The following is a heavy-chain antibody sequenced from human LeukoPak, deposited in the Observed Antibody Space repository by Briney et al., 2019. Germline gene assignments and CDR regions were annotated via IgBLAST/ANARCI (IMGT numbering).Heavy chain of an antibody. CDR3: ARDLLMEPYYYYGMDV. J-gene: IGHJ6*02. CDR1: GFTFSSYS. CDR2: ISSSSSYI. V-gene: IGHV3-21*01. D-gene: IGHD1-1*01. Sequence: PGGSLRLSCAASGFTFSSYSMNWVRQAPGKGLEWVSSISSSSSYIYYADSVKGRFTISRDNAKNSLYLQMNSLRAEDTAVYYCARDLLMEPYYYYGMDVWGQGTTVTVSS.